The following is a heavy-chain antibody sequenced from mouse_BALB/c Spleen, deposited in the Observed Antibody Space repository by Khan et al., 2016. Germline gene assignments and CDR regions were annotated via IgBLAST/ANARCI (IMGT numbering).Heavy chain of an antibody. J-gene: IGHJ2*01. D-gene: IGHD2-4*01. CDR2: ISYSGHT. V-gene: IGHV3-2*02. CDR3: ARGRDYEGNYFDY. Sequence: EVQLQESGPGLVKPSQSLSLTCTVTGYSITSDYAWNWIRQFPGNKLEWMGNISYSGHTSYNPSLKSRISITRDTSKNQFFLQLNAVTTEDTATYYCARGRDYEGNYFDYWGQGPTLTVSS. CDR1: GYSITSDYA.